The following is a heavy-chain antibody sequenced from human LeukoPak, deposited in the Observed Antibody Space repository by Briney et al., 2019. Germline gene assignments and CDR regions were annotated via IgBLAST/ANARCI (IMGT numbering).Heavy chain of an antibody. V-gene: IGHV3-23*01. CDR3: AELGITMIGGV. CDR2: ISGSGGST. J-gene: IGHJ6*04. D-gene: IGHD3-10*02. Sequence: GGSLRLSCAASGFTFSSYAVSWVRQAPGKGLEWVSSISGSGGSTYYADSVKGRSTISRDNSKYTLYLQINSLRAEDTAVYYCAELGITMIGGVWGKGTTVTISS. CDR1: GFTFSSYA.